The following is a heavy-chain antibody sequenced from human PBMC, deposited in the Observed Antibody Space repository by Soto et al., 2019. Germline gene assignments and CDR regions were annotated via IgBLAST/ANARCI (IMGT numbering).Heavy chain of an antibody. D-gene: IGHD6-13*01. CDR2: VSARGRDT. Sequence: EVQLLESGGGLVQPGGSLRLSCTTSRFTFTNYGMHWVRQAPGKGLEWVAGVSARGRDTYYADSVKGRFIISRDNSKDTLHLQQSNLRAEDTGLHYGTRSSSWVYYCGMDVGGRGTPVTVFS. V-gene: IGHV3-23*01. J-gene: IGHJ6*02. CDR3: TRSSSWVYYCGMDV. CDR1: RFTFTNYG.